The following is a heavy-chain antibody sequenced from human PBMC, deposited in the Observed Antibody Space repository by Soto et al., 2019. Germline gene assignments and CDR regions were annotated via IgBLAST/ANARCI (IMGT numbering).Heavy chain of an antibody. CDR1: GYGFTSYW. CDR3: ARQDYDWFDP. CDR2: IDPSDSYT. D-gene: IGHD4-17*01. V-gene: IGHV5-10-1*01. J-gene: IGHJ5*02. Sequence: PGESLKISCKGSGYGFTSYWISWVRQMPGKGLEWMGRIDPSDSYTNYSPSFQGHVTISADKSISTAYLQWSSLKASDTAMYYCARQDYDWFDPWGQGTLVSVSS.